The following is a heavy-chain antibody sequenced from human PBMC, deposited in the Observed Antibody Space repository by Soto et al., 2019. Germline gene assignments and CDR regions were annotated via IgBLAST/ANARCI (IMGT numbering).Heavy chain of an antibody. J-gene: IGHJ3*02. V-gene: IGHV4-39*01. Sequence: SETLSLTCTVSGGSISSSSYYWGWIRQPPGKGLEWIGSIYYSGSTYYNPSLKSRVTISVDTSKNQFSLKLSSVTAADTAVYYCARQGHSGYDSPYAFDIWGQGTMVTVSS. CDR3: ARQGHSGYDSPYAFDI. CDR1: GGSISSSSYY. CDR2: IYYSGST. D-gene: IGHD5-12*01.